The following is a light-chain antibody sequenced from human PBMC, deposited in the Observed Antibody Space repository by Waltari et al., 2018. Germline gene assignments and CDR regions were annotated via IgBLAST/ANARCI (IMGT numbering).Light chain of an antibody. CDR1: QVIRDS. CDR2: AAS. J-gene: IGKJ1*01. V-gene: IGKV1-NL1*01. CDR3: QQYNSVPRT. Sequence: DIQMTQSPPSLSASVGDRVTITCRASQVIRDSLAWYQQKPGKAPKLLLYAASKLESGVPSRFGGGGSGTGYTLTITSLQPEDFATYFCQQYNSVPRTFGQGTKVEIK.